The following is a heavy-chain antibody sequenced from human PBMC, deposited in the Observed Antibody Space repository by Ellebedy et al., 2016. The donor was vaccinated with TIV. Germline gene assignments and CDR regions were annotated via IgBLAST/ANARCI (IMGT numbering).Heavy chain of an antibody. Sequence: AASVKVSCKASGYIFSSTYMHWVRQAPGQGLEWMGITDPSGGSTNYAQKFQGRVTMTRDTSTSTVYMELSILRSEDTAVYYCARRSSAYALDYWGQGTLVTVSS. J-gene: IGHJ4*02. CDR1: GYIFSSTY. V-gene: IGHV1-46*01. CDR2: TDPSGGST. CDR3: ARRSSAYALDY. D-gene: IGHD5-12*01.